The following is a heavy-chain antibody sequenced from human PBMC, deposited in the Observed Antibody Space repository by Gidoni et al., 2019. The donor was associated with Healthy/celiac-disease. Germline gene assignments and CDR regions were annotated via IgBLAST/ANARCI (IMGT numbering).Heavy chain of an antibody. Sequence: QVQLVQSGAEVKKPGASVKVSCKASGYTFTRYYMHWVRKAPGQGLEWMGIINPSGGSTSYAQKFQGRVTMTRDTSTSTVYMELSSLRSEDTAVYYCARGGMYYYGSGTHGMDVWGQGTTVTVSS. CDR2: INPSGGST. V-gene: IGHV1-46*01. CDR1: GYTFTRYY. J-gene: IGHJ6*02. CDR3: ARGGMYYYGSGTHGMDV. D-gene: IGHD3-10*01.